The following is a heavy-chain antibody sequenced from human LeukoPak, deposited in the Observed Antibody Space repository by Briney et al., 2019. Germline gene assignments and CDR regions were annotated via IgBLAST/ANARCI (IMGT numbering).Heavy chain of an antibody. Sequence: SETLSLTCAVYGGSFSGYYWSWIRQPPGKGLEWIGEINHSGSTNYNPSLKSRVTISVDTSKNQFSLKLSSVTAADTAVYYCAREECSSTSCYVFDYWGQGTLVTVSS. V-gene: IGHV4-34*01. CDR3: AREECSSTSCYVFDY. CDR1: GGSFSGYY. J-gene: IGHJ4*02. CDR2: INHSGST. D-gene: IGHD2-2*01.